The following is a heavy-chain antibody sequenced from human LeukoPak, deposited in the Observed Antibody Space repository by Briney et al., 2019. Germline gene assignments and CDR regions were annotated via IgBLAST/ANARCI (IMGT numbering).Heavy chain of an antibody. D-gene: IGHD2-21*02. J-gene: IGHJ6*03. CDR2: ISYDGSNK. CDR3: ARDSVAHCGGDCYSAWTFDFYV. CDR1: GFTFSSYD. V-gene: IGHV3-30-3*01. Sequence: PGGSLRLSCAASGFTFSSYDIHWVRQAPGKGLEWVAVISYDGSNKYYADSVKGRFTISRDNSKNTLYLQMNSLRAEDTAVYYCARDSVAHCGGDCYSAWTFDFYVRGTRTTVS.